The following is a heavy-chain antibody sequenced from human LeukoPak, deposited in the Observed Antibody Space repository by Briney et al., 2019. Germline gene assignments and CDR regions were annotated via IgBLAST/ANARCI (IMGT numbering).Heavy chain of an antibody. CDR2: VKQDGSEK. CDR1: GFTFGSYW. Sequence: GGSLRLSCAASGFTFGSYWMNWLRQAPGKGLEWVANVKQDGSEKYYVDSVKGRFTISRDNAKNSLYLQMNSLRAEDTAVYYCAKEGDYPILTYDSWGQGALVTVSS. D-gene: IGHD4-17*01. J-gene: IGHJ5*01. V-gene: IGHV3-7*01. CDR3: AKEGDYPILTYDS.